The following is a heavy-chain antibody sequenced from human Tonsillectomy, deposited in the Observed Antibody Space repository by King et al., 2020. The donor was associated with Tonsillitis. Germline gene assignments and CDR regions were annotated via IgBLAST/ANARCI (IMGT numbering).Heavy chain of an antibody. CDR2: IYYSGST. D-gene: IGHD2-2*01. Sequence: PLQESGPGLVKPSETLSLTCTVSRGSISSYYWSWIRQPPGKGLEWIGYIYYSGSTNYNPSLKSRVTISVDTSKNQFSLKLSSVTAADTAVYYCARALGNQLPYPFAVDYWGQGTLVTVSS. J-gene: IGHJ4*02. V-gene: IGHV4-59*01. CDR1: RGSISSYY. CDR3: ARALGNQLPYPFAVDY.